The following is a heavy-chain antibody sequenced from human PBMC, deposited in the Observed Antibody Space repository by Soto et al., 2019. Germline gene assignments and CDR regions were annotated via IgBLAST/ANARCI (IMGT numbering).Heavy chain of an antibody. V-gene: IGHV3-53*01. J-gene: IGHJ6*02. Sequence: EVQLVESGGGLIQPGGSLRLSCAASGFSVSSNYMSWVRQAPGKGLEWVSVIYSGGSTYYADSVKGRFTISRDNSKNTLYRQMTRLRAEDTAVYYCARVPTIFGVVSTYNGMDVWGQGTTVTVSS. CDR1: GFSVSSNY. D-gene: IGHD3-3*01. CDR2: IYSGGST. CDR3: ARVPTIFGVVSTYNGMDV.